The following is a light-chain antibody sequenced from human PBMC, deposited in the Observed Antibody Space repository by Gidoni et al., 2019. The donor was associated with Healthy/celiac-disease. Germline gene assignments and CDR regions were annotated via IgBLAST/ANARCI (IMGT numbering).Light chain of an antibody. Sequence: EIVLTQSPATLSLSPGERATLSCRASQSVSSYLAWYQQKPGQAPRLLIYDASNRATGIPARFSGSGSGTDFTLTISSLEPEDFAVYYCQQRSNWPSLVTFGPXTKVDIK. V-gene: IGKV3-11*01. J-gene: IGKJ3*01. CDR1: QSVSSY. CDR2: DAS. CDR3: QQRSNWPSLVT.